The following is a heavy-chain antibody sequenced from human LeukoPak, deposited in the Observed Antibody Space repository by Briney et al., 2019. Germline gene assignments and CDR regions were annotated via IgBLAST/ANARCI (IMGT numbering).Heavy chain of an antibody. Sequence: PSETLSLTCAVYGGSFSGYYWSWIRQPPGKGLEWIGEISHSGSTNYNPSLKSRVTISVDTSKNQFSLKLSSVTAADTAVYYCAIRLGYCTNGVCSLFDYWGQGTLVTVSS. V-gene: IGHV4-34*01. CDR1: GGSFSGYY. CDR2: ISHSGST. J-gene: IGHJ4*02. CDR3: AIRLGYCTNGVCSLFDY. D-gene: IGHD2-8*01.